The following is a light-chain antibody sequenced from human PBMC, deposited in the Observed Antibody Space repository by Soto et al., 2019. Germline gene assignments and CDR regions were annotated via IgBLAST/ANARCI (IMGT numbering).Light chain of an antibody. Sequence: EIVLTQSPGTLSLSPGQRATLSCRASESISRDYLAWYQQRLGQAPRLLIYGASSGATGFPDRFSGSGSGTDFTFTISRLEPEDFVIYYCQQYGGVPYTFGQGTKLEIK. CDR2: GAS. V-gene: IGKV3-20*01. J-gene: IGKJ2*01. CDR3: QQYGGVPYT. CDR1: ESISRDY.